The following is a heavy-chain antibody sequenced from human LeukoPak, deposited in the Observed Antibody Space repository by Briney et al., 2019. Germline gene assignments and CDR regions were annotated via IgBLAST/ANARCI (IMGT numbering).Heavy chain of an antibody. D-gene: IGHD1-7*01. CDR1: GFTFSSYA. CDR2: ISGSGGST. Sequence: GGSLRLSCAASGFTFSSYAMSWVRQAPGKGLERVSAISGSGGSTYYADSVKGRFTISRDNSKNTLYLQMNSLRAEDTAVYYCAKDLELRISSGYSGFDYWGQGTMVTVSS. V-gene: IGHV3-23*01. J-gene: IGHJ4*02. CDR3: AKDLELRISSGYSGFDY.